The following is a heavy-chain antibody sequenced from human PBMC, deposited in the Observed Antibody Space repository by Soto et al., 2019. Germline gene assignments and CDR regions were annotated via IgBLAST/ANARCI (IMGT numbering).Heavy chain of an antibody. CDR2: ASYDGSDK. J-gene: IGHJ4*02. CDR1: GFSFSSYV. Sequence: QVKLVESGGGVVQPGRSLRLSCAASGFSFSSYVMHWVRQPPGKGLEWVAVASYDGSDKYYADSVKGRFTISRDNSKNTLYLQMNSLRADDTAVYYCAKPYYYDSRASYYFDFWGLGTLVTVSS. V-gene: IGHV3-30*18. CDR3: AKPYYYDSRASYYFDF. D-gene: IGHD3-22*01.